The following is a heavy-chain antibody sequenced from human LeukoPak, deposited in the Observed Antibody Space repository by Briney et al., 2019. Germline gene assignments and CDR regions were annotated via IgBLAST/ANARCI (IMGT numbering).Heavy chain of an antibody. D-gene: IGHD2-2*01. CDR1: GFSFSSYA. J-gene: IGHJ4*02. Sequence: PGGSLLLSCAASGFSFSSYAVSWVRQPPGKRPEWVSGISGDGRTFYADSVKGRFTLSRDFSRSTLYLQMNGLRADDTALYFCAKEIEVFGMPFFDFWGQGTLVTVSS. CDR2: ISGDGRT. V-gene: IGHV3-23*01. CDR3: AKEIEVFGMPFFDF.